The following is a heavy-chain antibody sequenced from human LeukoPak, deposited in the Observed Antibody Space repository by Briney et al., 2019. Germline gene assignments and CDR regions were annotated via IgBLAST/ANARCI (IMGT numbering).Heavy chain of an antibody. J-gene: IGHJ5*02. CDR3: ARVRGYSSSWYWFDP. CDR2: IYYSGST. D-gene: IGHD6-13*01. V-gene: IGHV4-61*01. Sequence: SETLSLTCTVSGGSVSSGSYYWSWIRQPPGKGLEWIGYIYYSGSTNYNPSLKSRVTISVDTSKNQFSLKLSPVTAADTAVYYCARVRGYSSSWYWFDPWGQGTLVTVSS. CDR1: GGSVSSGSYY.